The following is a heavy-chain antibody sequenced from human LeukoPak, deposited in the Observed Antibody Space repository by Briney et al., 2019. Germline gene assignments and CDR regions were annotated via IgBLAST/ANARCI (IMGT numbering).Heavy chain of an antibody. CDR3: ARGHSYSGSPKDNWFDP. V-gene: IGHV1-8*01. D-gene: IGHD1-26*01. J-gene: IGHJ5*02. Sequence: ASVKVSCKASGYTFTSYDINWVRQATGQGLEWMGWMNPNSGNTGYAQKFQGRVTMTRNTSISTAYKELSSLRSEDTAVYYCARGHSYSGSPKDNWFDPWGQGTLVTVSS. CDR2: MNPNSGNT. CDR1: GYTFTSYD.